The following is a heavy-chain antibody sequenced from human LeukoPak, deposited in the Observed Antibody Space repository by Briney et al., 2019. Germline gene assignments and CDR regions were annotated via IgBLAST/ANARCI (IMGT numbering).Heavy chain of an antibody. J-gene: IGHJ4*02. D-gene: IGHD2-2*02. CDR3: ARDLRGAYCSSTSCYMSFFDY. CDR1: GYTFTSYG. V-gene: IGHV1-18*01. Sequence: AASVKVSCKASGYTFTSYGISWVRQAPGQGLEWMGWISAYNGNTNYAQKLQGRVTMTTDTSTSTAYMELRSLRSDDTAVYYCARDLRGAYCSSTSCYMSFFDYWGQGTLVTVSS. CDR2: ISAYNGNT.